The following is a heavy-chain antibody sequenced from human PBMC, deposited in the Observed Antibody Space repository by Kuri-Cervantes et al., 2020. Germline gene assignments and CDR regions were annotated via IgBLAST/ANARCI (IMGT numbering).Heavy chain of an antibody. Sequence: GGSLRPSSAAYGFTSSSNYMSWVSQAPGKGLEWVSVIYSGGSTYYADSVKGRFAIPRDNSKNTLYLQMNSLRAEDTAVYYCARERVTGALYYYYCMDVWGQGTTVTVSS. J-gene: IGHJ6*02. CDR2: IYSGGST. CDR3: ARERVTGALYYYYCMDV. D-gene: IGHD1-14*01. CDR1: GFTSSSNY. V-gene: IGHV3-66*01.